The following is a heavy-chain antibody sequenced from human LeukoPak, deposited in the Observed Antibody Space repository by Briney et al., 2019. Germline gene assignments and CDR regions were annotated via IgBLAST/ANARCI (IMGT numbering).Heavy chain of an antibody. V-gene: IGHV3-23*01. J-gene: IGHJ6*03. CDR3: AKGDFYYYMDV. CDR2: ISGSGGST. Sequence: PSETLSLTCTVSGGSINSNNYYWGWVRQAPGTGLEWVSAISGSGGSTYYADSVKGRFTISRDNSKNTLYLQMNSLRVEDTAVYYCAKGDFYYYMDVWGKGTTVTISS. CDR1: GGSINSNNYY.